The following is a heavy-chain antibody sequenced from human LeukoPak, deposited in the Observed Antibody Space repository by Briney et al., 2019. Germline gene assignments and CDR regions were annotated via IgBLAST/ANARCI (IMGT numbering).Heavy chain of an antibody. CDR3: TSERRSAWVKDFYF. V-gene: IGHV3-13*01. Sequence: PGGSLRLSCAASGFTFSSYDMHWVRQAAGKGLEWVSAIITAVDTYYTGSVKGRFTISRENTKNSLYLQLNSLRTVDTAVYYWTSERRSAWVKDFYFWGHGILVTVAS. CDR1: GFTFSSYD. D-gene: IGHD6-19*01. CDR2: IITAVDT. J-gene: IGHJ4*01.